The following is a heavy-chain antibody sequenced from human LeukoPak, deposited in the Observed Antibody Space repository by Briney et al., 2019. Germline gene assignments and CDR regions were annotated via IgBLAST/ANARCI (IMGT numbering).Heavy chain of an antibody. V-gene: IGHV3-64D*06. CDR3: VKDLSGSYSFDY. Sequence: GGSLRPSCSASGFTFSSDGIHWVRQAPGKGLEYVSAISSNGGSTYYADSVKGRFTISRDNSKNTLYLQMSSLKAEYTAVYYCVKDLSGSYSFDYWGQGTLVTVSS. D-gene: IGHD1-26*01. J-gene: IGHJ4*02. CDR2: ISSNGGST. CDR1: GFTFSSDG.